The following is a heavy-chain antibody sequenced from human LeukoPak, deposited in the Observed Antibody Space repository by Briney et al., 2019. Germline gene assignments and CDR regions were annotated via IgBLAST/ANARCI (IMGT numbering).Heavy chain of an antibody. D-gene: IGHD3-22*01. Sequence: PSETLSLTCTVSGGSISSGDYYWSWIRQPPGKGLEWIGYIYYSGSTYYNPSLKSRVTISVDTSKNQFSLKLSSATAADTAVYYCAREVDDSSGYRYFDYWGQGTLVTVSS. V-gene: IGHV4-30-4*01. CDR3: AREVDDSSGYRYFDY. CDR1: GGSISSGDYY. CDR2: IYYSGST. J-gene: IGHJ4*02.